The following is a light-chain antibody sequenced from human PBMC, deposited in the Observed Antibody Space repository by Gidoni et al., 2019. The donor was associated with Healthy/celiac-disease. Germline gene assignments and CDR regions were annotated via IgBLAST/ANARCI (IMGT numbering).Light chain of an antibody. J-gene: IGLJ2*01. CDR2: QDG. CDR1: KLGYKY. V-gene: IGLV3-1*01. CDR3: QAWDSSTVV. Sequence: SYELTQPPPVSVSPGQTASITCSGDKLGYKYACWYQQKPGQSPVLVIYQDGKRPSGIPERFSGSNSGNTATLTISGTQAMDEADYYCQAWDSSTVVFGGGTKLTVL.